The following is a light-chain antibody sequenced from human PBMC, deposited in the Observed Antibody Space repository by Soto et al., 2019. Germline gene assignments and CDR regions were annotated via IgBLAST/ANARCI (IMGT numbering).Light chain of an antibody. CDR3: QQRSNWPPLT. J-gene: IGKJ4*01. CDR2: DAS. Sequence: EIVLTQSPSTLSLSPVERSTLSCRASQSVSSYLAWYQQKPGQAPRLLIYDASSRATGIPARFSGSGSGTDFTLTISSLEPEDFAVYYCQQRSNWPPLTFGGGTKVDI. CDR1: QSVSSY. V-gene: IGKV3-11*01.